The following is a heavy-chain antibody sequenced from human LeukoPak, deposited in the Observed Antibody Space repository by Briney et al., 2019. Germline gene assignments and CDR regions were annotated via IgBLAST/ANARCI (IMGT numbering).Heavy chain of an antibody. Sequence: GGSLRLSCAASGFTFSSYAMHWVRQAPGKGLEYVSAISNNGGSTYYANSVKGRFTISRDNSKNTLYLQMNSLRAEDTAVYYCAREEYYYDNDAFDIWGQGTMVTVSS. V-gene: IGHV3-64*01. CDR2: ISNNGGST. J-gene: IGHJ3*02. CDR1: GFTFSSYA. CDR3: AREEYYYDNDAFDI. D-gene: IGHD3-22*01.